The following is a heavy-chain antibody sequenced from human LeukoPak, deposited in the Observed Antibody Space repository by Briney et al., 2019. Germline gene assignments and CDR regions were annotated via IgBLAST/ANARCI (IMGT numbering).Heavy chain of an antibody. Sequence: PGGSLRLSCAASAFRFSDHGMHWVRQAPGKGLEWVSGLSGSGANSYYADSVKGRFTISRDNSKNTLYLQMNSLRADDTAVYYCARALSQQLIRYSQDWGQGTLVTVSS. V-gene: IGHV3-23*01. J-gene: IGHJ1*01. D-gene: IGHD5-24*01. CDR1: AFRFSDHG. CDR3: ARALSQQLIRYSQD. CDR2: LSGSGANS.